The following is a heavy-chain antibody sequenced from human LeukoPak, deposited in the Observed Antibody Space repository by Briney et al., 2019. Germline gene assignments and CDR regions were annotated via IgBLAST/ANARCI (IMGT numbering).Heavy chain of an antibody. CDR3: ARGEGSYYSEYYFDY. D-gene: IGHD3-10*01. Sequence: ASVKVSCKASGGTFSSYAISWVRQAPGQGLEWMGGIIPIFGTANYAQKFQGRVTITADKSTSTAYMELSSLRSEDTAVYYCARGEGSYYSEYYFDYWGQGTLVTVSS. V-gene: IGHV1-69*06. CDR1: GGTFSSYA. J-gene: IGHJ4*02. CDR2: IIPIFGTA.